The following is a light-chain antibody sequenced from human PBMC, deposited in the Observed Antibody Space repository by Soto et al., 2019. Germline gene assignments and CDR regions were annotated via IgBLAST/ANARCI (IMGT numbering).Light chain of an antibody. CDR3: QKDNSSPRT. V-gene: IGKV1-27*01. J-gene: IGKJ1*01. CDR2: AAS. Sequence: DIQMTQSPSSLSASVGDRVTITCRASQGINNYLAWYQQKPGKVPKLQIYAASTLQSGVPSRLSGSGSGTDFTLTISSLQPEDISTFYCQKDNSSPRTFGQGTKVEIK. CDR1: QGINNY.